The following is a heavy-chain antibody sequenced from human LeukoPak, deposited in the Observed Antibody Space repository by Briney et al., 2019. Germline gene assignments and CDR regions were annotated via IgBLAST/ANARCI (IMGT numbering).Heavy chain of an antibody. CDR2: ISGSGAST. CDR3: AKQDSSGWTANLDY. CDR1: EFSFSDYW. J-gene: IGHJ4*02. Sequence: GGSLRLSCAASEFSFSDYWMSWVRQAPGKGLEWVSVISGSGASTYYADSVKGRFTISRDNSKNTMYLQMNSLRAEDTAVYYCAKQDSSGWTANLDYWGQGTLVTVSS. D-gene: IGHD6-19*01. V-gene: IGHV3-23*01.